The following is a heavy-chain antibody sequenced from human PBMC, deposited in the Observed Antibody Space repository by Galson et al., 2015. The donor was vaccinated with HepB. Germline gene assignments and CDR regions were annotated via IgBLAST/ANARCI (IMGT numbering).Heavy chain of an antibody. D-gene: IGHD3-10*01. CDR3: ARDYYGSGSYPYEAFDI. J-gene: IGHJ3*02. CDR2: IYSCGTT. Sequence: SLRLSCAASGFTVSRIYMSWVRQAPGKGLEWVSVIYSCGTTYYADSVKGRFTISRHNSKNTLYLQMNSLRAEDTAVYYCARDYYGSGSYPYEAFDIWGQGTMVTVSS. CDR1: GFTVSRIY. V-gene: IGHV3-53*04.